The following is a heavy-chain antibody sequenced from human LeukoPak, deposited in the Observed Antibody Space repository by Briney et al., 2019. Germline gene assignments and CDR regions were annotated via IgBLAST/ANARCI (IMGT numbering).Heavy chain of an antibody. J-gene: IGHJ3*02. CDR2: ISTTSNYI. V-gene: IGHV3-21*01. Sequence: GGSLRLSCAASGFTLSTYTMNWVRQSPGKGLEWVASISTTSNYIYYAESVKGRFTISRDNAKNSLYVQMNSLRAEDTSVYYCARGLTQSSGWFAPFDIWGQGTMVMVSS. D-gene: IGHD6-19*01. CDR3: ARGLTQSSGWFAPFDI. CDR1: GFTLSTYT.